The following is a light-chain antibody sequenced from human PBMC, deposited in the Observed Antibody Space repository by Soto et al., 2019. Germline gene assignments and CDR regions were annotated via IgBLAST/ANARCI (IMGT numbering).Light chain of an antibody. V-gene: IGKV3-11*01. CDR1: QSVRSY. Sequence: EIVLTQSPATLSLSPGERATLSCRASQSVRSYLAWYQQKPGQAPRLLIYDASNRATGIPARFSGSGSGTDFTLTISSLEPEDFALYYCQQRGNWPLTFGGGTKVEIK. J-gene: IGKJ4*01. CDR2: DAS. CDR3: QQRGNWPLT.